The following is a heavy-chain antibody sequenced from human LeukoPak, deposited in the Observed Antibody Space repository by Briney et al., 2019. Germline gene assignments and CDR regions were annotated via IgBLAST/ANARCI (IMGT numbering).Heavy chain of an antibody. J-gene: IGHJ3*02. CDR3: ARGARGSGWRVFDI. D-gene: IGHD6-19*01. V-gene: IGHV3-30*04. Sequence: GGSLRLSCAASGITFSSYAMHWVRQAPGKGLEWVAVISYDGSNKYYADSVKGRFTISRDNSKNTLYLQLNSLRTEDTAVYFCARGARGSGWRVFDIWGQGTMVTVSS. CDR2: ISYDGSNK. CDR1: GITFSSYA.